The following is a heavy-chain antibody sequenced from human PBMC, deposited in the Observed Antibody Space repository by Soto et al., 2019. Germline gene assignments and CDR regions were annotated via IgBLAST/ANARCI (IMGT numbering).Heavy chain of an antibody. CDR2: INPNSRGT. J-gene: IGHJ6*02. V-gene: IGHV1-2*02. D-gene: IGHD3-10*01. Sequence: QVQLVQSGAEVKKPGASVNVSCKASGYTFTGYYMHWVRQAPGQGLEWMGWINPNSRGTNYAQKFQGGVTMTRVTCISTAYMELSRLGSDDTAVYYCARDGNYYGSGSYYTRGYYYGIDVWGQGTTVTVSS. CDR1: GYTFTGYY. CDR3: ARDGNYYGSGSYYTRGYYYGIDV.